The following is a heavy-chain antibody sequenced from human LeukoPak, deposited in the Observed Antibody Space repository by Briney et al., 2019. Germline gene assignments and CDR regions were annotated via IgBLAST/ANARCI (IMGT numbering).Heavy chain of an antibody. D-gene: IGHD3-9*01. CDR2: IYYSGTT. Sequence: SETLSLTCTVSGASISSSYYYWGWIRQPPGKGLEWIGSIYYSGTTYYNPSLKSRVTISVHTSKNQFSLKLTSVTAADTAVYFCATTRLLYTDYYWYFDLWGRGTLVTVSS. V-gene: IGHV4-39*01. J-gene: IGHJ2*01. CDR1: GASISSSYYY. CDR3: ATTRLLYTDYYWYFDL.